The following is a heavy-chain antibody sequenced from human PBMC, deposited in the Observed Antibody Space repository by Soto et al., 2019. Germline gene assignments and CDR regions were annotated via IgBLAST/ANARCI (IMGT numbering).Heavy chain of an antibody. CDR1: GGSFSGYY. CDR2: INHSGST. V-gene: IGHV4-34*01. Sequence: SETLSLTCAVYGGSFSGYYWSWIRQPPGKGLEWIGEINHSGSTNYNPSLKSRVTISVDTSKNQFSLKLSSVTAADTAVYYCARPIAAEVNWFDPWGQGTLVTVSS. J-gene: IGHJ5*02. D-gene: IGHD6-6*01. CDR3: ARPIAAEVNWFDP.